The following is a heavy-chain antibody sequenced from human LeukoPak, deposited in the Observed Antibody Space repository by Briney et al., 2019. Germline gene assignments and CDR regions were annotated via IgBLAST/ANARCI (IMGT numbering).Heavy chain of an antibody. V-gene: IGHV1-8*01. CDR1: GYTFTSFD. J-gene: IGHJ6*04. D-gene: IGHD5-12*01. CDR3: ARNHVPTGLRDV. Sequence: ASVKVSCKASGYTFTSFDINWVRQATGQGPEWMGWMNPNSGNTGYAQKFQGRVTMTRDTSINTAYMELSSLGSEDTAVYYCARNHVPTGLRDVWGTGTPVIVSS. CDR2: MNPNSGNT.